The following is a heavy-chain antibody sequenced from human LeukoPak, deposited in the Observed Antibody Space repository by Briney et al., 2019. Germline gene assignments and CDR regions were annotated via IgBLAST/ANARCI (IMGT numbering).Heavy chain of an antibody. Sequence: GGSLRLSCAASGFTFSSNAMSWVRQAPGKGLEWVSGITNSGRSTYYADSVKGRFTVSRDNSNNTLYLQVNSLRAEDTAVYYCARANGWTDVHGYSYGFDYWGQGTLVTVSS. V-gene: IGHV3-23*01. CDR2: ITNSGRST. D-gene: IGHD5-18*01. CDR3: ARANGWTDVHGYSYGFDY. J-gene: IGHJ4*02. CDR1: GFTFSSNA.